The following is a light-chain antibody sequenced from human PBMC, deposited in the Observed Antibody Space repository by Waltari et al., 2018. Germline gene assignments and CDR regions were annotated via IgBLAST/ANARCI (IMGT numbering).Light chain of an antibody. CDR3: ATWDDSLKGWV. CDR1: SSNIGKNS. J-gene: IGLJ3*02. V-gene: IGLV1-44*01. Sequence: QSVLTQPPSASGTPGQSVTMSCSGSSSNIGKNSVNWYQQVPGTAPKLLIYSDHHRPSGVPARFFGSKSDTSASLAISGLQSDDEADYYCATWDDSLKGWVFGGGTKLTVL. CDR2: SDH.